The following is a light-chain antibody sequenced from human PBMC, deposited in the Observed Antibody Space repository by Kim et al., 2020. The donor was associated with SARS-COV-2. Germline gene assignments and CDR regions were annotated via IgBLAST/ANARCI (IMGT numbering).Light chain of an antibody. CDR1: RSNIGSNY. CDR2: ENY. CDR3: AAWDNSLSVHYV. V-gene: IGLV1-47*01. J-gene: IGLJ1*01. Sequence: QSVLTQPPSASGTPGQRVTISCSGSRSNIGSNYVYWYQQLPGAAPKLLIYENYQRRSGVPDRFSGSKSGTSASLAISGLRSEDEADYYCAAWDNSLSVHYVFGTGTKVTVL.